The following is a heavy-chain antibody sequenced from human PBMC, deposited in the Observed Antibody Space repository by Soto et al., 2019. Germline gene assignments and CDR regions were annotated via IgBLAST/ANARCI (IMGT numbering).Heavy chain of an antibody. V-gene: IGHV1-69*01. Sequence: QVQLVQSGAEVKKPGSSVKVSCKASGGTFSSYAISWVRQAPGQGLEWMGGIIPIFGTANYAQKFQGRVTINADESTSTAHMELSSLRSEDTGVYYCAREQAAGTYYYGMDLWGQGTTVTVSS. CDR2: IIPIFGTA. D-gene: IGHD6-13*01. CDR1: GGTFSSYA. CDR3: AREQAAGTYYYGMDL. J-gene: IGHJ6*02.